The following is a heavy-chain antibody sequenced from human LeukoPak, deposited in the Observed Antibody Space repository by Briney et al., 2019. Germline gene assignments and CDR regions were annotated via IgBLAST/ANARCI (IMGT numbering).Heavy chain of an antibody. V-gene: IGHV4-30-2*01. CDR2: IYHSGST. CDR1: GGSISSGGYS. CDR3: ARAPYYYDSSGYYPEHDAFDI. Sequence: PSQTLSLTCAVSGGSISSGGYSWSWIRQPPGKGLEWIGYIYHSGSTYYNPSLKSRVTISVDRSKNQFSLKLSSVTAADMAVYYCARAPYYYDSSGYYPEHDAFDIWGQGTMVTVSS. J-gene: IGHJ3*02. D-gene: IGHD3-22*01.